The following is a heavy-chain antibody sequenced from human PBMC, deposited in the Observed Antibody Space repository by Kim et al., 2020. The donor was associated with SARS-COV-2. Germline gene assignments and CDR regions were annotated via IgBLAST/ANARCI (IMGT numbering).Heavy chain of an antibody. J-gene: IGHJ4*02. CDR2: INHSGST. CDR1: GGSFSGYY. CDR3: ARIDYGDSY. Sequence: SETLSLTCAVYGGSFSGYYWSWIRQPPGKGLEWIGEINHSGSTNYNPSLKSRVTISVDTSKNQFSLKLSSVTAADTAVYYCARIDYGDSYWGQGTLVTVS. D-gene: IGHD4-17*01. V-gene: IGHV4-34*01.